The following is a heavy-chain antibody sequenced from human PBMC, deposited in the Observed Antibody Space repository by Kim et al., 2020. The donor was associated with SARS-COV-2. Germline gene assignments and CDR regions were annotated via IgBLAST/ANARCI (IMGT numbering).Heavy chain of an antibody. CDR2: T. D-gene: IGHD3-10*01. Sequence: TDYAAPVKGRFTISRDDSKNTLYLQMNSLKTEDTAVYYCTTEGARGPSDVWGKGTTVTVSS. V-gene: IGHV3-15*01. CDR3: TTEGARGPSDV. J-gene: IGHJ6*04.